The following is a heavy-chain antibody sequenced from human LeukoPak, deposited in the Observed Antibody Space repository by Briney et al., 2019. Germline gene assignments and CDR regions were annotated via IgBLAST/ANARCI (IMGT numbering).Heavy chain of an antibody. CDR1: GGSISSSSAY. V-gene: IGHV4-39*01. Sequence: SETLSLTCTVSGGSISSSSAYWGWIRQPPGKGLEWIGSIYYSKNTYYNPSLKSRVTISADTSKNQFSLTLGSVSATDTAVYYRVSPRGFSYGYFDCWGQGTLVTVSS. CDR3: VSPRGFSYGYFDC. CDR2: IYYSKNT. D-gene: IGHD5-18*01. J-gene: IGHJ4*02.